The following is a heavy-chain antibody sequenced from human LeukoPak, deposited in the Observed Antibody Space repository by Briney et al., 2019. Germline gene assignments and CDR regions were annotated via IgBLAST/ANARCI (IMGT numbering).Heavy chain of an antibody. V-gene: IGHV3-23*01. CDR1: GFAFSFFA. Sequence: GGSLRLSCEASGFAFSFFAMSWLRQAPGKGLEWVSTINANSGTRSYAASVRGRFTISRDNSKNTLYLQLNTLRADDTAVYYCAKPISGGLAVTADWFAPWGRGTLVVVSS. D-gene: IGHD6-19*01. CDR3: AKPISGGLAVTADWFAP. J-gene: IGHJ5*01. CDR2: INANSGTR.